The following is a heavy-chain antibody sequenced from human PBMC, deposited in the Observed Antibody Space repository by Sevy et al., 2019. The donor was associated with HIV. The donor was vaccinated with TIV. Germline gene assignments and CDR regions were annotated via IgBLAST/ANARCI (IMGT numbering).Heavy chain of an antibody. Sequence: ASVKVSCKASGYTVTGYYMHWVRQAPGQGLEWMGRINPNSGGTNYAQKFQGRVTMTRDTSISTAYMELSSVTAADTAVYYCARLSNYVHYYYGMDVWGQGTTVTVSS. CDR1: GYTVTGYY. CDR3: ARLSNYVHYYYGMDV. J-gene: IGHJ6*02. V-gene: IGHV1-2*06. D-gene: IGHD4-4*01. CDR2: INPNSGGT.